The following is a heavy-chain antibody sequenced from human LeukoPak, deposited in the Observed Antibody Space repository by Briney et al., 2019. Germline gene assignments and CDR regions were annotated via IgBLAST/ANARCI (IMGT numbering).Heavy chain of an antibody. CDR3: ARDAGYGYDRFDY. Sequence: GGSLRLSCAASGFTFSSNDMHWVRQAPGKGLEWVANIKQDGSEKYYVDSVKGRFTISRDNAKNSLYLQMNSLRAEDTAVYYCARDAGYGYDRFDYWGQGTQVTVSS. CDR2: IKQDGSEK. J-gene: IGHJ4*02. D-gene: IGHD5-18*01. V-gene: IGHV3-7*01. CDR1: GFTFSSND.